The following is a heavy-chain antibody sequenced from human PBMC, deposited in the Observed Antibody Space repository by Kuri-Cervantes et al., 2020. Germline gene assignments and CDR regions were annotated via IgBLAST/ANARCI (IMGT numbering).Heavy chain of an antibody. Sequence: GESLKISCAASGFTFSSYSMNWVRQAPGKGLEWVSYISSSSSTIYYADSVKGRFTISRDNAKNSLYLQMNGLRDEDTAVYYCASVLGYCSSTSCYSGMDVWGQGTTVTVSS. D-gene: IGHD2-2*01. V-gene: IGHV3-48*02. CDR1: GFTFSSYS. CDR3: ASVLGYCSSTSCYSGMDV. CDR2: ISSSSSTI. J-gene: IGHJ6*02.